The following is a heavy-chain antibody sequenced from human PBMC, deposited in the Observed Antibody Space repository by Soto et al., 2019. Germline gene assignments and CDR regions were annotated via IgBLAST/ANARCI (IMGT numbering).Heavy chain of an antibody. J-gene: IGHJ5*01. V-gene: IGHV3-30-3*01. CDR3: ARDRCFDGSCYSASDS. CDR2: ISYDGSNK. CDR1: GFTFSSYA. D-gene: IGHD2-15*01. Sequence: PGGSLRLSCAASGFTFSSYAMHWVRQAPGKGLEWVAVISYDGSNKYYADSVKGRSTISRDNSKNTLYLQMNSLRAEDTAVYYCARDRCFDGSCYSASDSWGQGILVTVSS.